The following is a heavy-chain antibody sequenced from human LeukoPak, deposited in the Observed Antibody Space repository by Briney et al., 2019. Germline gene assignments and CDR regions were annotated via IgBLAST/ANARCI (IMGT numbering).Heavy chain of an antibody. CDR2: INPNSGGT. CDR1: GYTFTGYY. Sequence: ASVKVSCKASGYTFTGYYMHWVRQAPGQGLEWMGWINPNSGGTNYAQKFQGRVTMTRDTSISTAYMELSRLRSDDTAVYYCARDESGWYSFDNWGQGTLVTVSS. V-gene: IGHV1-2*02. J-gene: IGHJ4*02. CDR3: ARDESGWYSFDN. D-gene: IGHD6-19*01.